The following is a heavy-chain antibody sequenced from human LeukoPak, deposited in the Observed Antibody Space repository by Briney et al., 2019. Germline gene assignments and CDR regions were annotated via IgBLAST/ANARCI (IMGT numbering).Heavy chain of an antibody. Sequence: SETLSLTCAVYSGSFSDYYWSWIRQPAGKGLEWIGRIYTSGSTNYNPSLKSRVTISVDTSKNQFSLKLSSVTAADTAVYYCARASLDILTGYYTPLYFDYWGQGTLVTVSS. CDR1: SGSFSDYY. V-gene: IGHV4-59*10. J-gene: IGHJ4*02. CDR2: IYTSGST. D-gene: IGHD3-9*01. CDR3: ARASLDILTGYYTPLYFDY.